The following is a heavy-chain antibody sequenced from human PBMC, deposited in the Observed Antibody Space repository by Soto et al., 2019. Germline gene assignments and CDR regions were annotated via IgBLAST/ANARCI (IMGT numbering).Heavy chain of an antibody. CDR3: AKWGGALWFGELLVGPYYYYGMDV. V-gene: IGHV3-23*01. CDR2: ISGSGGST. D-gene: IGHD3-10*01. J-gene: IGHJ6*02. CDR1: GFTFSSYA. Sequence: PGGSLRLSCAASGFTFSSYAMSWVRQAPGKGLEWVSAISGSGGSTYYADSVKGRFTISGDNSKNTLYLQMNSLRAEDTAVYYCAKWGGALWFGELLVGPYYYYGMDVWGQGTTVTVSS.